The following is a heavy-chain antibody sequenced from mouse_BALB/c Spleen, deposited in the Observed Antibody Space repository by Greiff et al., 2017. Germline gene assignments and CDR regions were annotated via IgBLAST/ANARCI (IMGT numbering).Heavy chain of an antibody. V-gene: IGHV3-8*02. CDR3: ARITTVGYWYFDV. D-gene: IGHD1-1*01. J-gene: IGHJ1*01. Sequence: VQLKESGPSLVKPSQTLSLTCSVTGDSITSGYWNWIRKFPGNKLEYMGYISYSGSTYYNPSLKSRISITRDTSKNQYYLQLNSVTTEDTATYYCARITTVGYWYFDVWGAGTTVTVSS. CDR1: GDSITSGY. CDR2: ISYSGST.